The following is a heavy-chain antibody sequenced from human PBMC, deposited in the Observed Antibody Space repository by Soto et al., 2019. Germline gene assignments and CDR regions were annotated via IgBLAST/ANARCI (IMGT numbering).Heavy chain of an antibody. CDR3: GRNSNWGLNYYYGVDV. D-gene: IGHD7-27*01. CDR2: IYPEDSDT. Sequence: GESLKISCKGSGYSFTSYCIAWVRQMPGKGLEWLGIIYPEDSDTKYSPSFQGQVTFSVDKSIDTAYLQWSSLKAADTAMYYCGRNSNWGLNYYYGVDVWGPGTTVTVSS. V-gene: IGHV5-51*01. J-gene: IGHJ6*02. CDR1: GYSFTSYC.